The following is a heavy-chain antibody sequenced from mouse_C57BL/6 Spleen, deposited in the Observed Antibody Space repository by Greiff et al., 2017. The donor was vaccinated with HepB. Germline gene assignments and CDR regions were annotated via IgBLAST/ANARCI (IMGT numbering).Heavy chain of an antibody. J-gene: IGHJ4*01. CDR3: AREGGYAMDY. CDR1: GFTFSDFY. Sequence: EVQLVESGGGLVQSGRSLRLSCATSGFTFSDFYMEWVRQAPGKGLEWIAASRNKANDYTTEYSASVKGRFIVSRDTSQSILYLQMNALRAEDTAIYYCAREGGYAMDYWGQGTSVTVSS. V-gene: IGHV7-1*01. CDR2: SRNKANDYTT.